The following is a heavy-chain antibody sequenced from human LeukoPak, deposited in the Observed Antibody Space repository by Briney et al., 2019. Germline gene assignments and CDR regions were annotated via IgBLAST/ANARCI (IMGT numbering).Heavy chain of an antibody. CDR1: GFTFSSYA. D-gene: IGHD6-6*01. J-gene: IGHJ4*02. CDR2: IGSSGDST. Sequence: PGGSLRLSCAASGFTFSSYAMSWVRQAPGKGLEWVSTIGSSGDSTYYAGFVKGRFTISRDSPKDTLYLQMNSLRAEDTAAYFCAKLGSSTVAFDHWGQGTLVTVSS. CDR3: AKLGSSTVAFDH. V-gene: IGHV3-23*01.